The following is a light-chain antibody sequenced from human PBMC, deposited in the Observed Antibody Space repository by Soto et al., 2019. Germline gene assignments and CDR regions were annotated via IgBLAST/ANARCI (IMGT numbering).Light chain of an antibody. Sequence: DVVLTESTDSLALSLGETASITCKTTQSALFSASNKNYIAWYQRRPGQPLKLLFYWASTRASGVPERFSGSGSGTDFTLTISSLQPDDAAIYYCQQYFSIPMFTFAQGTKLQIK. V-gene: IGKV4-1*01. CDR3: QQYFSIPMFT. J-gene: IGKJ2*01. CDR2: WAS. CDR1: QSALFSASNKNY.